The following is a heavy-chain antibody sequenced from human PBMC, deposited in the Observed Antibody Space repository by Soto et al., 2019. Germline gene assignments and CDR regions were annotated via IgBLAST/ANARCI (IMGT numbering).Heavy chain of an antibody. Sequence: KSSETLSLTCAVSGGSITSGSYSWGWIRQPPGKGLEWIGYIYHSGSTFYNPSLKSRVTISVDRSKNQFSLKLTSVSAADTAVYYCARGYCSGDGCYPGCFDPWGQGTLVTVSS. CDR2: IYHSGST. J-gene: IGHJ5*02. CDR1: GGSITSGSYS. D-gene: IGHD2-15*01. V-gene: IGHV4-30-2*01. CDR3: ARGYCSGDGCYPGCFDP.